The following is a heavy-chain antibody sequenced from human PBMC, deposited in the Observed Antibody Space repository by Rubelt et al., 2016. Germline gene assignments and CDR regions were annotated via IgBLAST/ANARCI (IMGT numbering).Heavy chain of an antibody. D-gene: IGHD3-3*02. Sequence: QVQLQESGPGLVKPSETLSLTCTVSGGSISSGYYWGWIRQPPGKGLEWIGSIYHSGSTYYNPSLKSRVTISVDTSKNQFSLKLSSVTAADTAVYYWARGITNFGFDYWGQGTLVTVSS. J-gene: IGHJ4*02. CDR2: IYHSGST. CDR3: ARGITNFGFDY. CDR1: GGSISSGYY. V-gene: IGHV4-38-2*02.